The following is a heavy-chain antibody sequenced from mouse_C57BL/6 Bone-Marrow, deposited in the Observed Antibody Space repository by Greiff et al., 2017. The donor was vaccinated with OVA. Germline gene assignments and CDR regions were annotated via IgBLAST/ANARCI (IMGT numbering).Heavy chain of an antibody. V-gene: IGHV1-39*01. D-gene: IGHD2-5*01. CDR2: INPNYGTT. Sequence: VQLQQSGPELVKPGASVKISCKASGYSFTDYNMNWVKQSNGKSLEWIGVINPNYGTTSYNQKFKGKATLTVDQSSSTAYLLLNSLTSEDSAVYYSASPYDSKGAPFAYWGQGTLVTVSA. CDR1: GYSFTDYN. CDR3: ASPYDSKGAPFAY. J-gene: IGHJ3*01.